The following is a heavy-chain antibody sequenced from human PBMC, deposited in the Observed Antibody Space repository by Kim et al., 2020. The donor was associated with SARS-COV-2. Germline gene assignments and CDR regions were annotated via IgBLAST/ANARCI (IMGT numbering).Heavy chain of an antibody. V-gene: IGHV3-21*01. CDR2: ISSSSSYI. CDR1: GFTFSSYS. CDR3: ARDSHDYGDYGGYYYYYYGMDV. D-gene: IGHD4-17*01. Sequence: GGSLRLSCAASGFTFSSYSMNWVRQAPGKGLEWVSSISSSSSYIYYADSVKGRFTISRDNAKNSLYLQMNSLRAEDTAVYYCARDSHDYGDYGGYYYYYYGMDVWGQGTTVTVSS. J-gene: IGHJ6*02.